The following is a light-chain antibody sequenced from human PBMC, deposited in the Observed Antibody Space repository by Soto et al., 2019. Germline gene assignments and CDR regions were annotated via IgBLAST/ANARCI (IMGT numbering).Light chain of an antibody. CDR1: QDISNH. V-gene: IGKV1-33*01. CDR2: DAS. Sequence: DLPMTQSPSSLSASVGQRVTITCQASQDISNHLIWYQQKPGKAPKFLIYDASNLETGVPSRFSGSGSGTDFTFSISSLQPEDVATYFCQQSHILPRTFGPGTKVGIK. J-gene: IGKJ3*01. CDR3: QQSHILPRT.